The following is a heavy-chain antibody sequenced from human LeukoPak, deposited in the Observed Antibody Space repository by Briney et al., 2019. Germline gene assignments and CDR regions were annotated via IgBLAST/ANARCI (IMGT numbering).Heavy chain of an antibody. D-gene: IGHD6-13*01. J-gene: IGHJ6*03. Sequence: GGSLRLSCAASGFTFSSYAMSWVRQAPGKGLEWVSAISDSGGSTYYADSVKGRFTISRDNSKNTLYLQMNSLRAEDTAVYYCAKSGTSLNYYYYYMDVWGKGTTVTVSS. CDR3: AKSGTSLNYYYYYMDV. CDR1: GFTFSSYA. V-gene: IGHV3-23*01. CDR2: ISDSGGST.